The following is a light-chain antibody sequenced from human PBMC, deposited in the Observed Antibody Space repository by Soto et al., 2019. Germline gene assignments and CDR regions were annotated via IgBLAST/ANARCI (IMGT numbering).Light chain of an antibody. J-gene: IGKJ1*01. CDR2: DAY. CDR3: QQYNSYSGT. Sequence: DIQMTQSPSTLSASVGARVTITCRASQSISSWLAWYQQKPGKAPKLLIYDAYSLESGVQSRFSGSGSGTEFTLTIRSLQPDDFATYYCQQYNSYSGTFGQGTKVDIK. V-gene: IGKV1-5*01. CDR1: QSISSW.